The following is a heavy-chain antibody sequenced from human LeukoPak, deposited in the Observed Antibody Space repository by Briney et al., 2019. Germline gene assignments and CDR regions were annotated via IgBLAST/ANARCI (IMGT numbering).Heavy chain of an antibody. D-gene: IGHD3-22*01. Sequence: SETLSLTCTVPGGSISSYYWSWIRQPPGKGLEWIRYIYYSGSTNYNPSLKSRVTISVDTSKNQFSLKLSSVTAADTAVYYCARVRSGYYYDSSGYAFDYWGQGTLVTVSS. J-gene: IGHJ4*02. CDR2: IYYSGST. CDR3: ARVRSGYYYDSSGYAFDY. V-gene: IGHV4-59*01. CDR1: GGSISSYY.